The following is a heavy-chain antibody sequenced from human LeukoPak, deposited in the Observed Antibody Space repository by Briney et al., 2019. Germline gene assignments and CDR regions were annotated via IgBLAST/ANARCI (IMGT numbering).Heavy chain of an antibody. CDR2: INWNGGST. CDR3: ARVAGDLYYFDY. J-gene: IGHJ4*02. Sequence: WIRQPPGKGLEWVSGINWNGGSTGYADSVKGRFTISRDNAKNSPYLQMNSLRAEDTALYYCARVAGDLYYFDYWGQGTLVTVSS. D-gene: IGHD4-17*01. V-gene: IGHV3-20*03.